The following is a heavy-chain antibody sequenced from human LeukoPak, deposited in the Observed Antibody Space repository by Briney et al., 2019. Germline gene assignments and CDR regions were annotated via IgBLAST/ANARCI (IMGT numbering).Heavy chain of an antibody. J-gene: IGHJ4*02. CDR1: GFTFSSYA. D-gene: IGHD1-7*01. CDR2: ISGSGGST. Sequence: GGSLGLSCAASGFTFSSYAMSLVRQAPGKGLEWVSAISGSGGSTYYADSVKGRFTISRDNSKNTLYLQMNSLRAEDTAVYYCAKINLLELKPFDYWGQGTLVTVSS. CDR3: AKINLLELKPFDY. V-gene: IGHV3-23*01.